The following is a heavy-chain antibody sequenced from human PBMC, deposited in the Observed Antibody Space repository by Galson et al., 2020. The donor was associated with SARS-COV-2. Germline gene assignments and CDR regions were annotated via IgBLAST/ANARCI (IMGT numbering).Heavy chain of an antibody. D-gene: IGHD2-21*01. V-gene: IGHV3-11*06. J-gene: IGHJ4*02. CDR3: ARGSHCINGICKGDRFDL. Sequence: LSLTCEASGFTLSDYYMNWIRQAPGKGLEGVSYISSSSSYTNYADSVKGRFTISKDSAKKSLYLQMSSLRAEDTAVYYCARGSHCINGICKGDRFDLWGQGTLVSVSS. CDR1: GFTLSDYY. CDR2: ISSSSSYT.